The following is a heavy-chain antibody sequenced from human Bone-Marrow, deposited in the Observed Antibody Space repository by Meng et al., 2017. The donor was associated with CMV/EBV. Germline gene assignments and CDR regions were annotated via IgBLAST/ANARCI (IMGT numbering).Heavy chain of an antibody. Sequence: SETLSLTCTVSGGSISSYYWSWIRQPPGKGLEWIGYIYYSGSTNYNPSLKSRVTISVDTYKKQFSLKLSSVTAADTAVDYCARGLEVGATRFDYWGQGTLVTVSS. CDR2: IYYSGST. V-gene: IGHV4-59*01. CDR3: ARGLEVGATRFDY. D-gene: IGHD1-26*01. CDR1: GGSISSYY. J-gene: IGHJ4*02.